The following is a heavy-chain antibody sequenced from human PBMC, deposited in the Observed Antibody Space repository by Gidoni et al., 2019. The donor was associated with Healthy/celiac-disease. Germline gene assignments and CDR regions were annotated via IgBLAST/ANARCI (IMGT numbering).Heavy chain of an antibody. J-gene: IGHJ5*02. CDR2: GST. Sequence: GSTYYNPSLKSRVTISVDTSKNQFSLKLSSVTAADTAVYYCARYCSSTSCSHRGWFDPWGQGTLVTVSS. V-gene: IGHV4-31*02. CDR3: ARYCSSTSCSHRGWFDP. D-gene: IGHD2-2*01.